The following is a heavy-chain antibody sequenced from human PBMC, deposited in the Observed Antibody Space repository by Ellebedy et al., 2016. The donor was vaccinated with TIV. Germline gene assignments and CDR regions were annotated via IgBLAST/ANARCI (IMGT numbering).Heavy chain of an antibody. CDR3: SRDLDIAMAMGYYGMDV. CDR1: GFTFSSYW. D-gene: IGHD5-18*01. Sequence: GGSLRLSCAASGFTFSSYWMHWVRQAPGKGLVWVPRINSDGSSTRYADSVKGRLTISRDNAKNTLYLQMNSLRAEDTAVYYCSRDLDIAMAMGYYGMDVWGQGTTVTVSS. J-gene: IGHJ6*02. V-gene: IGHV3-74*01. CDR2: INSDGSST.